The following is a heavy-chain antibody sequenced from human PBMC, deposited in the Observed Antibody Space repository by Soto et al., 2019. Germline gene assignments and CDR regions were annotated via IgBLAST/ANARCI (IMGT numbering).Heavy chain of an antibody. Sequence: EVQLVESGGGLVKPGGSLRLSCAASGFTFSSYSMNWVRQAPGKGLEWVSSISSSSSYIYYADSVKGRFTISRDNANNSLYQQMISLRAEDTAVYYCARDQPGYSYGYGLGYWGQGTLVTVSS. CDR1: GFTFSSYS. D-gene: IGHD5-18*01. CDR3: ARDQPGYSYGYGLGY. J-gene: IGHJ4*02. CDR2: ISSSSSYI. V-gene: IGHV3-21*01.